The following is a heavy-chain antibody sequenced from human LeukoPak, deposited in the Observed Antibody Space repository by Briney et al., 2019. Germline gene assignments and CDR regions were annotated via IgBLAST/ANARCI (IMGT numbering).Heavy chain of an antibody. CDR2: IYHSGST. V-gene: IGHV4-4*09. Sequence: SETLSLTCTVSGGSISTYYWSWIRQPAGKGLEWIGYIYHSGSTYYNPSLKSRVTISVDRSKDQFSLKLSSVTAADTAVYYCARALSYYYYYMDVWGKGTTVTVSS. CDR1: GGSISTYY. CDR3: ARALSYYYYYMDV. J-gene: IGHJ6*03.